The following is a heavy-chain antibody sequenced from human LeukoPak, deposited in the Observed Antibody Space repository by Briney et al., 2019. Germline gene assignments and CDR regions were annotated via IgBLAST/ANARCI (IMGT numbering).Heavy chain of an antibody. V-gene: IGHV1-18*04. Sequence: ASVKVSCKASGYTFTSYGISWVRQAPGQGLEWMGWISAYNGDTNYAQKFQGRVTLTTDTSTSTAYMELRSLRSDDTALYYCARVGLGSSWGNFDYWGRGTLVTVSS. D-gene: IGHD6-13*01. CDR3: ARVGLGSSWGNFDY. CDR2: ISAYNGDT. J-gene: IGHJ4*02. CDR1: GYTFTSYG.